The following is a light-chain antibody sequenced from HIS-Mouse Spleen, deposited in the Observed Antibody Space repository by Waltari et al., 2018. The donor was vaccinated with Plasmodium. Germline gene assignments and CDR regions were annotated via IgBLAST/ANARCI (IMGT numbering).Light chain of an antibody. CDR1: ALPKKY. J-gene: IGLJ3*02. V-gene: IGLV3-10*01. CDR3: YSTDSSGNHRV. Sequence: SYELTQPPSVSVSPGQTARITCSGDALPKKYAYWYQQKSGQAPVLVIDEDSKRPSGIPGRFSGYSSGTMATLTISGAQVEDEADYYCYSTDSSGNHRVFGGGTKLTVL. CDR2: EDS.